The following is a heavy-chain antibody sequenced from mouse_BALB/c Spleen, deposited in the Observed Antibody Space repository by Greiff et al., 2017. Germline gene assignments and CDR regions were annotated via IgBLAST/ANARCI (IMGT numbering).Heavy chain of an antibody. CDR1: GFNIKDTY. CDR2: IDPANGNT. J-gene: IGHJ3*01. V-gene: IGHV14-3*02. Sequence: VQLQQSGAELVKPGASVKLSCTASGFNIKDTYMHWVKQRPEQGLEWIGRIDPANGNTKYDPKFQGKATITADTSSNTAYLQRSSLTSEDTAVYYCARWRDSSGYWFAYWGQGTLVTVSA. CDR3: ARWRDSSGYWFAY. D-gene: IGHD3-2*01.